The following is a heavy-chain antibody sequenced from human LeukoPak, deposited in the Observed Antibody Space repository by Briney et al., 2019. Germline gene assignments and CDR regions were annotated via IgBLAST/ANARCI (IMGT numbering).Heavy chain of an antibody. CDR3: ASYYYGLDV. V-gene: IGHV4-61*01. J-gene: IGHJ6*02. CDR2: IYYSGST. CDR1: GGSVCRGSYY. Sequence: PSEPLSLTCTVSGGSVCRGSYYWSWIRQPPGKGLQWIGYIYYSGSTNYNPSLKSRVTISVDTSKNQFSLKLSSVTAADTAVYYCASYYYGLDVWGQGTTVSVSS.